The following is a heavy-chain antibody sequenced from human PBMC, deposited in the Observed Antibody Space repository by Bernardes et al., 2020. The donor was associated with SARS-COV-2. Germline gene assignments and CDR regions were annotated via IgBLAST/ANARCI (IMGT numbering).Heavy chain of an antibody. J-gene: IGHJ4*02. CDR1: GGSIRSSNW. CDR2: IYHSGST. CDR3: ARDYYMTTPSYFDY. V-gene: IGHV4-4*02. D-gene: IGHD4-17*01. Sequence: SETLSLTCAVSGGSIRSSNWWSWVRQPPGKGLEWIGEIYHSGSTNYNPSLKSRVTISVDKSKNQFSLKLSSVTAADTAVYYCARDYYMTTPSYFDYWGQGTLVTVSS.